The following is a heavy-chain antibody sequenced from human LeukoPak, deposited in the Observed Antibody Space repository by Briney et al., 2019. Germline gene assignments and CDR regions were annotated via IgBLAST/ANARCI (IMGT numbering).Heavy chain of an antibody. CDR3: AEDRGWTNEHWGYMDV. CDR1: GFTFSNYG. CDR2: IRFDGSKE. J-gene: IGHJ6*03. Sequence: GGSLRLSCAASGFTFSNYGMHWVRQALGKGLEWVTFIRFDGSKEYYADSVKGRFTISRDNSKNTLYLQMNSLRGEDTAVYYCAEDRGWTNEHWGYMDVWGKGTTVIVSS. D-gene: IGHD1-1*01. V-gene: IGHV3-30*02.